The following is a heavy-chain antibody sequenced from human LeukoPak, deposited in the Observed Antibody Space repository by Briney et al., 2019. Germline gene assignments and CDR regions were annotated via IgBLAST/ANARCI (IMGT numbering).Heavy chain of an antibody. CDR1: GGSISSSNW. CDR2: IYHSGST. D-gene: IGHD3-3*01. J-gene: IGHJ4*02. V-gene: IGHV4-4*02. Sequence: SGTLSLTCAVSGGSISSSNWWSWVRQPPGKGLEWIGEIYHSGSTNYNPSLKSRVTISVDKSKNQFSLKLSSVTAADTAVYYCARDRQDDFWAGNYFDYWGQGTLVTVSS. CDR3: ARDRQDDFWAGNYFDY.